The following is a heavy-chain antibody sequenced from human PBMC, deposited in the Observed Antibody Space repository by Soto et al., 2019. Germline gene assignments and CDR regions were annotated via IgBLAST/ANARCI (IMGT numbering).Heavy chain of an antibody. D-gene: IGHD6-19*01. CDR3: ARQVGIAVAGGDDYYYGMDV. V-gene: IGHV4-39*01. CDR2: IYYSGST. J-gene: IGHJ6*02. CDR1: GGSISSSSYY. Sequence: XGTLSLTCTVSGGSISSSSYYWGWIRQPPGKGLEWIGSIYYSGSTYYNPSLKSRVTISVDTSKNQFSLKLSSVTAADTAVYYCARQVGIAVAGGDDYYYGMDVWGQGTTVTVSS.